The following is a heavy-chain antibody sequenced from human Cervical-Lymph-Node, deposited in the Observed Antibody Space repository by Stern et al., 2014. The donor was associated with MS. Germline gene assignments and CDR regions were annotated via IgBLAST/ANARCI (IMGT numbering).Heavy chain of an antibody. V-gene: IGHV4-61*02. D-gene: IGHD3-10*01. CDR2: IYTSGST. CDR3: ARGEDYYGSGSLRDAFDV. J-gene: IGHJ3*01. Sequence: QLQLQESGPGLVKPSQALSLTCTVSGGSISSDTYYWNWIRQPAGKGLEWIGRIYTSGSTNYNPSLRSRTAFSVDMSKNQFSLNLSSGTAADTAVYYCARGEDYYGSGSLRDAFDVWGQGAMVIVSS. CDR1: GGSISSDTYY.